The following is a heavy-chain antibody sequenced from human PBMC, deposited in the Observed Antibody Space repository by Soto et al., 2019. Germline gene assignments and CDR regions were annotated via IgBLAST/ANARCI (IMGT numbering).Heavy chain of an antibody. D-gene: IGHD4-17*01. CDR1: GGTFSSYT. J-gene: IGHJ5*02. Sequence: QVQLVQSGAEVKKPGSSVKLSCTASGGTFSSYTISWVRQAPGQGLEWMGRIIPILGIANYAQKFQGRVTITADKSTSTAYMELRSLRSEDTAVYYCARGVTTVTSPDLNWFDPWGQGTLVTVSS. V-gene: IGHV1-69*02. CDR3: ARGVTTVTSPDLNWFDP. CDR2: IIPILGIA.